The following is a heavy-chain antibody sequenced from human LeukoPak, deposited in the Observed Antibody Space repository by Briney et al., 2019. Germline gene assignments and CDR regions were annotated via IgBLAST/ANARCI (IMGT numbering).Heavy chain of an antibody. CDR3: ARRADELSENRDFSNYHGSGVSEDY. V-gene: IGHV4-39*01. D-gene: IGHD3-10*01. CDR2: IYYSGST. Sequence: PSETLSLTCTVSGGSISSSSYYWGWIRQPPGKGLEWIGSIYYSGSTYYNPSLKSRVTISVDTSKNQFSLKLSSVTAADTAVYYCARRADELSENRDFSNYHGSGVSEDYWGQGTLVTVSS. J-gene: IGHJ4*02. CDR1: GGSISSSSYY.